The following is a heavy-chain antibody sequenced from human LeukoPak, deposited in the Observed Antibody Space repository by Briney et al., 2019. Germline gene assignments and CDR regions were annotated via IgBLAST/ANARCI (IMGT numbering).Heavy chain of an antibody. CDR1: GFTVSSNY. D-gene: IGHD2-2*01. CDR3: ARVGYQLPTFDAFDF. CDR2: IKQDGTEK. V-gene: IGHV3-7*03. Sequence: GGSLRLSCAASGFTVSSNYMSWVRQAPGKGLEWVANIKQDGTEKYYVDSVKGRFTISKDNAKNSLYLQMNSLRAEDTAVYYCARVGYQLPTFDAFDFWGQGTMVTVSS. J-gene: IGHJ3*01.